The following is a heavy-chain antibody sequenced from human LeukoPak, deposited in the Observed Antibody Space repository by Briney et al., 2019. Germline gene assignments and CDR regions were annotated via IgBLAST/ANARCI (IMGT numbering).Heavy chain of an antibody. CDR3: ARLIGEIDY. D-gene: IGHD3-10*01. CDR1: GGSISNYY. J-gene: IGHJ4*02. CDR2: IYCSGST. V-gene: IGHV4-59*08. Sequence: SETLSLTCTVSGGSISNYYWSWIRQPPGKGLEWIGYIYCSGSTNYNPSLKSRVTISVDTSKNQFSLKLSSVTAADTAVYYCARLIGEIDYWGQGTLVTVSS.